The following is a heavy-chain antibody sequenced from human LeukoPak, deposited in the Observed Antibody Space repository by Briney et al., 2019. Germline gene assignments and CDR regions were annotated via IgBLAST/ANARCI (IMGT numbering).Heavy chain of an antibody. D-gene: IGHD6-19*01. CDR3: VTDPPDSGWAFWS. V-gene: IGHV3-33*01. CDR1: GFNFGTHA. J-gene: IGHJ5*02. Sequence: GGSLRLSCSASGFNFGTHAMHWVRQAPGKGRVWVAMIWRGGNYKFYADSVKGRFTISRDDSRSDLSLQMDSLRVEDTSLYHCVTDPPDSGWAFWSWGQGALVTVSS. CDR2: IWRGGNYK.